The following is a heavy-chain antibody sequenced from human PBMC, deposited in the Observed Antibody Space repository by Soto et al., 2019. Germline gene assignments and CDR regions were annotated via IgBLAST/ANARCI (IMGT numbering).Heavy chain of an antibody. CDR2: VYHNGIM. D-gene: IGHD3-10*01. Sequence: PSETLSLTCSVSGYSIRRGYYWGWVRQAPGKGLEWLGSVYHNGIMFHKPSFQSRVTISVDTSKNQFSLNLRSVTAADTAVYYCAGLWFGELAFNYWGHGILVTVSS. J-gene: IGHJ4*01. V-gene: IGHV4-38-2*02. CDR1: GYSIRRGYY. CDR3: AGLWFGELAFNY.